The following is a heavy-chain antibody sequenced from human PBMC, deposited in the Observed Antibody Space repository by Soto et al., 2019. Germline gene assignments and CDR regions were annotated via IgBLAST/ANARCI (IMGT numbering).Heavy chain of an antibody. Sequence: ASVKVSCKASGYTFTCYGMSWVRQAPGQGLEWMGWISAYNGNTNYAQKLQGRVTMTTDTSTSTAYMELRSLRSDDTAVYYCARVGSSGSYYYYYYMDVWGKGTTVTVSS. CDR1: GYTFTCYG. V-gene: IGHV1-18*01. CDR3: ARVGSSGSYYYYYYMDV. CDR2: ISAYNGNT. J-gene: IGHJ6*03. D-gene: IGHD3-10*01.